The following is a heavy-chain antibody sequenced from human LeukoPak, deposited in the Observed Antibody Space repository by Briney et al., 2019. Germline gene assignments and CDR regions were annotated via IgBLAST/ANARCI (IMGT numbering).Heavy chain of an antibody. D-gene: IGHD1-26*01. Sequence: ASVKVSCKASGFTFSSYGFSWVRQAPGQGLEWMGWISANSGNTKQTQKLQGRVTMTTDRSADTVYLELRSLRYVDTAVYYCARGNSESYWLYWGQGTLVTVSS. CDR3: ARGNSESYWLY. CDR2: ISANSGNT. V-gene: IGHV1-18*01. J-gene: IGHJ4*02. CDR1: GFTFSSYG.